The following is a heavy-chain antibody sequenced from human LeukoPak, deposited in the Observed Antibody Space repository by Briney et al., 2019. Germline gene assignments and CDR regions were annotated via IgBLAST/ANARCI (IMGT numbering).Heavy chain of an antibody. CDR1: GYSISSGYY. D-gene: IGHD3-3*01. Sequence: PSETLSLTCTVSGYSISSGYYWGWIRQPPGKGLEWIGSIYHSGSTYYNPSLKSRVTISADTSKNQFSLKLSSVTAADTAVYYCARNYDFWSGYYYFDYWGQGTLVTVSS. J-gene: IGHJ4*02. CDR3: ARNYDFWSGYYYFDY. V-gene: IGHV4-38-2*02. CDR2: IYHSGST.